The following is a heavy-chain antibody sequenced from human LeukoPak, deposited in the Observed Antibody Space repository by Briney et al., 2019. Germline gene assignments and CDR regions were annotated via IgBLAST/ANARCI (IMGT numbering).Heavy chain of an antibody. Sequence: GGSLRLSCAASGFTVSSNYMSWVRQAPGKGLEWVSVIYSGGNTYYADSVKGRFTISRDNSKNTLYLQMTSLRAEDTAVYYCARADYYDSSGYNDYWGRGTLVPVSS. CDR1: GFTVSSNY. CDR3: ARADYYDSSGYNDY. CDR2: IYSGGNT. J-gene: IGHJ4*02. D-gene: IGHD3-22*01. V-gene: IGHV3-53*01.